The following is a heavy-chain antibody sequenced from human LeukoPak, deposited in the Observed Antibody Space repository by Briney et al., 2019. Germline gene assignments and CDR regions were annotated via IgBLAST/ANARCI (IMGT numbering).Heavy chain of an antibody. Sequence: QPGGSLRLSCAASGFTFSTYSMNWVRQAPGKGLEWVSYISSSSSTIYYADSVKGRFTISRDNAKNSLYLQMNSLRAEDTAVYYCARDDHYYYYYVDVWGKGTTVTVSS. J-gene: IGHJ6*03. CDR3: ARDDHYYYYYVDV. V-gene: IGHV3-48*01. CDR2: ISSSSSTI. CDR1: GFTFSTYS.